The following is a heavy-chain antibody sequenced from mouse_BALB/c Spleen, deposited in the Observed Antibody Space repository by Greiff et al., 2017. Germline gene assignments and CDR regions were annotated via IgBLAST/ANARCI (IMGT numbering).Heavy chain of an antibody. Sequence: QVQLKQSGAELVRPGTSVKVSCKASGYAFTNYLIEWVKQRPGQGLEWIGVINPGSGGTNYNEKFKGKATLTADKSSSTAYMQLSSLTSDDSAVYFCARTVGGNYAWFAYWGQGTLVTVSA. CDR2: INPGSGGT. J-gene: IGHJ3*01. V-gene: IGHV1-54*01. CDR1: GYAFTNYL. CDR3: ARTVGGNYAWFAY. D-gene: IGHD2-1*01.